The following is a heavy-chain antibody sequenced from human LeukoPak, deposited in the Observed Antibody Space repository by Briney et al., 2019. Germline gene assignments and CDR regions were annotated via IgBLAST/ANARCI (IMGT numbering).Heavy chain of an antibody. D-gene: IGHD4-23*01. J-gene: IGHJ3*02. Sequence: ASVKVSCKASGYTFTGYYMHWVRQAPGQGLEWMGWINPNSGGTNYAQKFQGRVTMTRDTSISTAYMELSRLRSDDTAVYYCARVMTTVVTHDAFDIWGQGTTVTVSS. CDR1: GYTFTGYY. CDR2: INPNSGGT. V-gene: IGHV1-2*02. CDR3: ARVMTTVVTHDAFDI.